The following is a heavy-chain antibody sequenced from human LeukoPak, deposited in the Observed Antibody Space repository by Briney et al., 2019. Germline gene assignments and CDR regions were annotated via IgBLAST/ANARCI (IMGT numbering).Heavy chain of an antibody. D-gene: IGHD1-26*01. Sequence: KPSETLSLTCTVSAAPITSYYWSWIGQPPGKGLEWIGYIYYSGSTNYNPSLKSRVAISVDTSKNQVSLRLSSVTAADTAVYYCARGGSIVGATPHDAFDIWGQGTVVTVS. CDR2: IYYSGST. J-gene: IGHJ3*02. V-gene: IGHV4-59*01. CDR3: ARGGSIVGATPHDAFDI. CDR1: AAPITSYY.